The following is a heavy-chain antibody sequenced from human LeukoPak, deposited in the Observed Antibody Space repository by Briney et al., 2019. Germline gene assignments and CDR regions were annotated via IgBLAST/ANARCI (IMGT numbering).Heavy chain of an antibody. D-gene: IGHD2-21*01. CDR3: ASGDGYLQPY. V-gene: IGHV3-53*01. Sequence: GGSLRLSCAASGFTVSGKFMSWVRQAPGKGLEWVSIIHYDGKIRYAGSVGGRFTIYRDDSENTLFLQMNSLRVDDTAVYFCASGDGYLQPYWGQGTLVTVSS. CDR2: IHYDGKI. J-gene: IGHJ4*02. CDR1: GFTVSGKF.